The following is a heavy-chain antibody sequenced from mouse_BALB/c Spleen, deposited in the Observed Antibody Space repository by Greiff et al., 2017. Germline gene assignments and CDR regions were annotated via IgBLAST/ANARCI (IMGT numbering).Heavy chain of an antibody. CDR1: GFTFSSYG. D-gene: IGHD4-1*01. V-gene: IGHV5-6*01. Sequence: EVHLVESGGDLVKPGGSLKLSCAASGFTFSSYGMSWVRQTPDKRLEWVATISSGGSYTYYPDSVKGRFTISRDNAKNTLYLQMSSLKSEDTAMYYCARQELGRGYYFDYWGQGTTLTVSS. CDR3: ARQELGRGYYFDY. J-gene: IGHJ2*01. CDR2: ISSGGSYT.